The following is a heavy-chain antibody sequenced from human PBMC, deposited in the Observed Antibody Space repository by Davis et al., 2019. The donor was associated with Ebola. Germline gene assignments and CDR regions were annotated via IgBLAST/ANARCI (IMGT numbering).Heavy chain of an antibody. D-gene: IGHD3-16*01. CDR1: GFTFGDYA. CDR2: ISGSGGST. Sequence: GESLKISCTASGFTFGDYAMSWFRQAPGKGLEWVSAISGSGGSTYYADSVKGRFTISRDNSKNTLYLQMNSLRAEDTAVNYCARVDLAELGEFVTYYYGMDVWGQGTTVTVSS. J-gene: IGHJ6*02. V-gene: IGHV3-23*01. CDR3: ARVDLAELGEFVTYYYGMDV.